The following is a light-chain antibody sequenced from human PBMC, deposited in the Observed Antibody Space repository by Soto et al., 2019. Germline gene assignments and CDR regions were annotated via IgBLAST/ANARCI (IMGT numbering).Light chain of an antibody. Sequence: AIQMTQFPSSLSASVDDRVTITCRASQDIRSDLGWYQQRPGKAPKLLIYATSSLQSGVPSRFSGSGSGSESNFTITGLKPDDFATYFCQQYNTYATFGQGTRLEIK. CDR1: QDIRSD. CDR3: QQYNTYAT. V-gene: IGKV1-6*01. CDR2: ATS. J-gene: IGKJ5*01.